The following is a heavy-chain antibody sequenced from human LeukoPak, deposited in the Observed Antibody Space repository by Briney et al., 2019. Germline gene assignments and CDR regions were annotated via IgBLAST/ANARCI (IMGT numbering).Heavy chain of an antibody. J-gene: IGHJ3*02. CDR1: GGSFSGYY. Sequence: KASETLSLTCAVYGGSFSGYYWSWIRQPPGKGLEWIGEINHSGSTNYNPSLKSRVTISVDTSKNQFSLKLSSVTAADTAVYYCARGNTAMGYAFDIWGQGTMVTVSS. CDR3: ARGNTAMGYAFDI. CDR2: INHSGST. D-gene: IGHD5-18*01. V-gene: IGHV4-34*01.